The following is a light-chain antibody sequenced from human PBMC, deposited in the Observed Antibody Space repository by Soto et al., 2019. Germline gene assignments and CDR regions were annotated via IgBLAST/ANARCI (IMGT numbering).Light chain of an antibody. V-gene: IGKV4-1*01. CDR3: QQYFSSPYT. CDR2: WAS. CDR1: QSVLYNSNNKNY. J-gene: IGKJ2*01. Sequence: DIVMTQSPDSLAVSLGERATINCKSSQSVLYNSNNKNYLTWYQQKPGQPPKLLIYWASTRESGVPDRFSGSGSGTDFTLTISILQAEDVAVYYCQQYFSSPYTFGQGTKLEIK.